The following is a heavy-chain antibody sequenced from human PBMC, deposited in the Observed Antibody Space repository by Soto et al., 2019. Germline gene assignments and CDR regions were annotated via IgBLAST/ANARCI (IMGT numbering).Heavy chain of an antibody. D-gene: IGHD3-22*01. V-gene: IGHV4-39*01. CDR3: ASQDYYDSSGYYVVY. J-gene: IGHJ4*02. Sequence: SQTLSLTCTVSAGSIRRNIYYWCCLRQPPGKGLEWIGNIHYSGSTYYDSSLKSRVTISVDTSKNQFSLKLSSVTAADTAMYYCASQDYYDSSGYYVVYWGQGTLVTVS. CDR1: AGSIRRNIYY. CDR2: IHYSGST.